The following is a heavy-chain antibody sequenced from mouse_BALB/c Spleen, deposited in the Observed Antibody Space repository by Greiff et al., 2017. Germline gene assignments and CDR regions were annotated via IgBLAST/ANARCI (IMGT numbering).Heavy chain of an antibody. V-gene: IGHV3-8*02. Sequence: EVKVIESGPSLVKPSQTLSLTCSVTGDSITSGYWNWIRKFPGNKLEYMGYISYSGSTYYNPSLKSRISITRDTSKNQYYLQLNSVTTEDTATYYCARGWAYYRYDGAYWGQGTLVTVSA. J-gene: IGHJ3*01. D-gene: IGHD2-14*01. CDR3: ARGWAYYRYDGAY. CDR1: GDSITSGY. CDR2: ISYSGST.